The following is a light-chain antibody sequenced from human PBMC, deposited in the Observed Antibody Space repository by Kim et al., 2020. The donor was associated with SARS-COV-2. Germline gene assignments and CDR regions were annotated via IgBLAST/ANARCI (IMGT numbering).Light chain of an antibody. Sequence: GQSVTISCTGTSRDVGGYKYVSWYQQHPAKAPKLLIYDVNKRPSGVPDRFSGSKSGNTASLTISGLQAEDEADYYCFSYAATITLVFSGGTQLTVL. J-gene: IGLJ2*01. CDR2: DVN. V-gene: IGLV2-11*03. CDR1: SRDVGGYKY. CDR3: FSYAATITLV.